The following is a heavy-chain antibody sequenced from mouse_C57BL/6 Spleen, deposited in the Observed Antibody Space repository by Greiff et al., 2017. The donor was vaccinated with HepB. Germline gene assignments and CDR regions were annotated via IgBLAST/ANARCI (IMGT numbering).Heavy chain of an antibody. V-gene: IGHV14-4*01. Sequence: EMQLQQSGAELVRPGASVKLSCTASGFNIKDDYMHWVKQRPEQGLEWIGWIDPENGDTEYASKFQGKATITADTSSNTAYLQLSSLTSEDTAVYYCTTGDYGSSSFDYWGQGTTLTVSS. CDR1: GFNIKDDY. J-gene: IGHJ2*01. D-gene: IGHD1-1*01. CDR2: IDPENGDT. CDR3: TTGDYGSSSFDY.